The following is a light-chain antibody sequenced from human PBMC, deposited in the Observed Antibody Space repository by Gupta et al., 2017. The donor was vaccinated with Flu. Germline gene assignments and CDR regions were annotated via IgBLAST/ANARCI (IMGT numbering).Light chain of an antibody. CDR2: GAS. V-gene: IGKV3-20*01. Sequence: EIVLTQSPGTLSLSPGERATLSCRASQSVSSSYLAWYQQKPGQAPRLLICGASSRATGLPHRYSGSGSGTDITLTISILAPEDFAVYYCQQYASSAVTFGQGTKVEIK. CDR3: QQYASSAVT. CDR1: QSVSSSY. J-gene: IGKJ1*01.